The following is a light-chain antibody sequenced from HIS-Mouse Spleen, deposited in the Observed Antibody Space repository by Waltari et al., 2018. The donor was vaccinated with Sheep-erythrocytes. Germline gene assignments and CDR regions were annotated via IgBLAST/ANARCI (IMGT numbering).Light chain of an antibody. CDR1: QSVSSS. V-gene: IGKV3-11*01. CDR3: QQRSNWYT. Sequence: EIVLTQSPATLSLSPGERATRSCRAIQSVSSSLAWYHQKPGQAPRLLIYDASNRATGIPARFSGSGSGTDFTLTISSLEPEDFAVYYCQQRSNWYTFGQGTKLEIK. J-gene: IGKJ2*01. CDR2: DAS.